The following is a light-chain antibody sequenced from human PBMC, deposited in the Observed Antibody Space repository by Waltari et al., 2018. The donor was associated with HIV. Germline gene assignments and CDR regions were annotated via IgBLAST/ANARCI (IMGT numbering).Light chain of an antibody. Sequence: QSALTQSASVSGSPGQSIVISCTGTTSDIVYYNYVSWYQHPPGQAPKALIYEFCSVPAGISSRFAGSKSGNTAFLAISGLQIDDEGDYCCSSYTRRGTVIVGAGTTLTVL. J-gene: IGLJ2*01. V-gene: IGLV2-14*01. CDR2: EFC. CDR1: TSDIVYYNY. CDR3: SSYTRRGTVI.